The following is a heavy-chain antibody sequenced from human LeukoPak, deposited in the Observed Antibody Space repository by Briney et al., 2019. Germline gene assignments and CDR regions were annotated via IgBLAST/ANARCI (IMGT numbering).Heavy chain of an antibody. Sequence: ASVKVSCKASGYTFTGYYMHWVRQAPGQGLEWMGWINPNSGGTNYAQKFQVRGTMTRDTSISTAYMELSRLSSDDTAVYYCARIGKQLNWFDPWGQGTLVTVSS. V-gene: IGHV1-2*02. CDR1: GYTFTGYY. CDR3: ARIGKQLNWFDP. CDR2: INPNSGGT. J-gene: IGHJ5*02. D-gene: IGHD6-13*01.